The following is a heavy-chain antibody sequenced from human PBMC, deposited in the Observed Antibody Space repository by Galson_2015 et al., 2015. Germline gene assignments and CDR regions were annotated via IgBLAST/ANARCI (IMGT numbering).Heavy chain of an antibody. V-gene: IGHV3-33*01. CDR3: ASTNSPSDYFDY. CDR1: EFTLSSYG. CDR2: IWYDGSNK. J-gene: IGHJ4*02. Sequence: SLRLSCAASEFTLSSYGMHWVRQAPGKGLEWVAVIWYDGSNKYYADSVKGRFTISRDNSKNTLYLQMNSLRAEDTAVYYCASTNSPSDYFDYWGQGTLVTVSS. D-gene: IGHD1-1*01.